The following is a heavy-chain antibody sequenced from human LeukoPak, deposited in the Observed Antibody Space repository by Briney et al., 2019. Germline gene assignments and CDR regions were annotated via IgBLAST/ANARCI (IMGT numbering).Heavy chain of an antibody. Sequence: ASVKVSCKASGGTFSSYAISWVRQAPGQGLEWMGRIIPILGIANYAQKFQGRVTITADKSTNTAYMELSSLRSEDTAVYYCASSIYYSGTTGWFDPWGQGTLVTVSS. CDR2: IIPILGIA. D-gene: IGHD1-7*01. CDR3: ASSIYYSGTTGWFDP. V-gene: IGHV1-69*04. J-gene: IGHJ5*02. CDR1: GGTFSSYA.